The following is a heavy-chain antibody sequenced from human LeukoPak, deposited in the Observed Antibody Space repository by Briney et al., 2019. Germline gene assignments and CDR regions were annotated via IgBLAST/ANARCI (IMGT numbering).Heavy chain of an antibody. CDR1: GFTFSTYE. Sequence: GGSLRLSCAASGFTFSTYEMNWVRQAPGKGLEWVSYISSTGSNIYYADSVKGRFTISRDNAKNSPYLLMNSLRTEDTAVYYCAATYYYDGSGDYWGQGTLVTVSS. J-gene: IGHJ4*02. V-gene: IGHV3-48*03. CDR2: ISSTGSNI. CDR3: AATYYYDGSGDY. D-gene: IGHD3-22*01.